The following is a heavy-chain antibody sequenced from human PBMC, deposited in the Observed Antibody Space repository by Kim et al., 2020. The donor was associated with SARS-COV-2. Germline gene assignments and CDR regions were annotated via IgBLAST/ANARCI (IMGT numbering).Heavy chain of an antibody. J-gene: IGHJ4*02. CDR3: ARRVSHTPGIDH. D-gene: IGHD2-15*01. Sequence: GGSLRLSCAASGFPFTSHWFHWVRQVPGKGLVWVSRINTDGGHTSYADSVKGRFTISRDDARNTLYLQMNRLRVEDTAVYYCARRVSHTPGIDHWGQGSMVTVSS. CDR1: GFPFTSHW. V-gene: IGHV3-74*01. CDR2: INTDGGHT.